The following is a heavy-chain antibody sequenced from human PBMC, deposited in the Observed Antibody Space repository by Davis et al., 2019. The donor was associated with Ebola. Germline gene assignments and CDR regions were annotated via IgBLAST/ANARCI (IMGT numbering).Heavy chain of an antibody. CDR1: GYTFTSYG. J-gene: IGHJ6*04. V-gene: IGHV1-18*01. D-gene: IGHD3-3*01. CDR3: ATRIRFPKLRMLDV. Sequence: AASVKVSCKASGYTFTSYGISWVRQAPGQGLEWMGWISAYNGNTNYAQKLQGRVTMTTDTSTSTAYMELRSLRSDDTAVYYCATRIRFPKLRMLDVWGKGTTVTVSS. CDR2: ISAYNGNT.